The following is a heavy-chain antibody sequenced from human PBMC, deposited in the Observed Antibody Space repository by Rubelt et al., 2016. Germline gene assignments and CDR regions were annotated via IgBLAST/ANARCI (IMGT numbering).Heavy chain of an antibody. CDR3: ARGPRIAAAGRGSGWDFDY. CDR2: SGST. Sequence: SGSTNYNPSLKSRVTISVDTSKNQSSLNLSSVTAADTAVYYCARGPRIAAAGRGSGWDFDYWGQGTLVTVSS. J-gene: IGHJ4*02. D-gene: IGHD6-13*01. V-gene: IGHV4-59*09.